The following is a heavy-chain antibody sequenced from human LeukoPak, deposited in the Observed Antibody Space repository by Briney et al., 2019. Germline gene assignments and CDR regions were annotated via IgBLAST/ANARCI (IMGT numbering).Heavy chain of an antibody. Sequence: ETLSLTCTVSGYSISSGYYWAWLRQSPGKGLEWVGRIKSKTDGGTTDYAAPVKGRFTISRDDSKNTLYLQMNSLKTEDTAVYYCTTLAAAGTGYYWGQGTLVTVSS. D-gene: IGHD6-13*01. CDR2: IKSKTDGGTT. V-gene: IGHV3-15*01. CDR1: GYSISSGYY. CDR3: TTLAAAGTGYY. J-gene: IGHJ4*02.